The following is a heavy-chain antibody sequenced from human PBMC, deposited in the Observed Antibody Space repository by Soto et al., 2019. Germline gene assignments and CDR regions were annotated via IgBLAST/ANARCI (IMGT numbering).Heavy chain of an antibody. CDR2: IDPSDSYT. Sequence: PGESLKISCKASGYNFTNYWISWVRQMPGKGLEWMGRIDPSDSYTQYSTSFQGHVTISVDKSSSSAYLQWNSLKASAYTIYYCARNLPVVGDTRGKTYFDYWGQGTLVTVSS. CDR1: GYNFTNYW. V-gene: IGHV5-10-1*01. CDR3: ARNLPVVGDTRGKTYFDY. J-gene: IGHJ4*02.